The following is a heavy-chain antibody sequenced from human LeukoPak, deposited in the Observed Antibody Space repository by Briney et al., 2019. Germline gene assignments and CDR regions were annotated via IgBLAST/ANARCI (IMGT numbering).Heavy chain of an antibody. CDR2: IYHSGST. Sequence: HPSETLSLTCAVSGYSISSGYYWGWIRQPPGQGLEWIGSIYHSGSTYYNPSLKSRVTISVDTSKNQFSLKLSSVTAADTAVYYCARSEYVDYFDYWGQGTLVTVSS. D-gene: IGHD6-6*01. V-gene: IGHV4-38-2*01. CDR3: ARSEYVDYFDY. CDR1: GYSISSGYY. J-gene: IGHJ4*02.